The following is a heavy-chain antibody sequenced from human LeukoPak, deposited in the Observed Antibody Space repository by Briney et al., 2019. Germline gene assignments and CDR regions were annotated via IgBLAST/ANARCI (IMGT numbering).Heavy chain of an antibody. D-gene: IGHD6-19*01. CDR2: MNPNSGNT. J-gene: IGHJ3*02. V-gene: IGHV1-8*01. Sequence: GASVKVSCKASGYTFTSYDINWVRQATGQGLEWMGWMNPNSGNTGYAQKFQGRVTMTRNTSISTAYLELSSLRSEDTAVYYCARASGWYIDWDIWGQGTMVTVSS. CDR1: GYTFTSYD. CDR3: ARASGWYIDWDI.